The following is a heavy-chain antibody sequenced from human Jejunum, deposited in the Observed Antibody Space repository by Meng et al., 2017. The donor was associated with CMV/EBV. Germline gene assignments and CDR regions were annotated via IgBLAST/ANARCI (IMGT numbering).Heavy chain of an antibody. V-gene: IGHV3-21*06. D-gene: IGHD3-3*01. CDR2: ISSANTYI. CDR1: FTPSSYT. J-gene: IGHJ5*02. CDR3: ARSYDFWSGRPWFDP. Sequence: FTPSSYTLNWIRQAPGKGLEWVASISSANTYIYYADSVRGRFTISRDKDKNSLFLQMSSLRVEDTAVYYCARSYDFWSGRPWFDPWGQGTLVTVSS.